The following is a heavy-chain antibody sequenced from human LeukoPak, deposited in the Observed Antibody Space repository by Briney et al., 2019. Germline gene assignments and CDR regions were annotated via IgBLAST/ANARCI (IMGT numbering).Heavy chain of an antibody. Sequence: GGSLRLSCAASGFTFSSYGMHWVRQAPGKGLEWVAFIRYDGSNKYYADSVKGRFTISRDNSKNTLYLQMNSLRAEDTAVYYCAKVSHYYDSSGYVDYWGQGTLVTVSS. D-gene: IGHD3-22*01. V-gene: IGHV3-30*02. CDR3: AKVSHYYDSSGYVDY. CDR2: IRYDGSNK. J-gene: IGHJ4*02. CDR1: GFTFSSYG.